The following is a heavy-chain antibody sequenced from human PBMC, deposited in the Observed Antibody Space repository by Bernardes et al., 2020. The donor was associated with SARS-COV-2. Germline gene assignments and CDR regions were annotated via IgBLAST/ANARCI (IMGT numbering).Heavy chain of an antibody. V-gene: IGHV3-74*01. J-gene: IGHJ5*02. CDR2: ISGDGSST. D-gene: IGHD2-8*01. CDR1: GFTFSSYW. CDR3: ARDLGYCTNGVCSP. Sequence: GGSLRLSCAASGFTFSSYWMHWVRQAPGKGLVWLSRISGDGSSTNYADSVKGRFTISRDNAKNTLYLQMNSLRAEDTAVYYCARDLGYCTNGVCSPWGQGTLVTVSS.